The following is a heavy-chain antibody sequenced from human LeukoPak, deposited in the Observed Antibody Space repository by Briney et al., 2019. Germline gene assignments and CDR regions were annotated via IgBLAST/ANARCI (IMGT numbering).Heavy chain of an antibody. Sequence: SETLSLTCTVSGDSVSSSNYYWAWIRQPPGKGLEWIGSVYYTGSTHYILSLKSRVTIFLDTSKNQFSLNLRSVTAADTAVYYCATQAAGGRLEYWGQGTLVTVSS. J-gene: IGHJ4*02. D-gene: IGHD2-15*01. CDR2: VYYTGST. V-gene: IGHV4-39*01. CDR1: GDSVSSSNYY. CDR3: ATQAAGGRLEY.